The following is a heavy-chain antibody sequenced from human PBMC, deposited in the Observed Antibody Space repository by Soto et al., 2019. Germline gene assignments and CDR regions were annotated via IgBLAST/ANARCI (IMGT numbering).Heavy chain of an antibody. V-gene: IGHV3-21*01. CDR1: GFTFSSYS. CDR2: ISSSSSYI. D-gene: IGHD2-15*01. J-gene: IGHJ3*02. CDR3: ARYCSGGSCYGGAFDI. Sequence: EVQLVESGGGLVKPGGSLRLSCAASGFTFSSYSMNWVRQAPGKGLEWVSSISSSSSYIYYADSVKGRFTISRDNAKNPLYLQMNSQRAEDTAVYYCARYCSGGSCYGGAFDIWGQGTMVTVSS.